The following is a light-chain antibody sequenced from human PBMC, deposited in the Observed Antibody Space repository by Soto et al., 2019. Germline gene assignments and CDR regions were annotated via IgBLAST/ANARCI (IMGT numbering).Light chain of an antibody. CDR1: QGISSY. J-gene: IGKJ2*01. CDR2: AAS. V-gene: IGKV1-9*01. Sequence: IPLTQSPSSLSASVGDRVTITCRASQGISSYLAWYQQKPGKAPKFLIYAASTLQRGVPSRFSGSGSRTDFTLTISSLQPEDFATYFCQQLNSYPPTFGQGTELEIK. CDR3: QQLNSYPPT.